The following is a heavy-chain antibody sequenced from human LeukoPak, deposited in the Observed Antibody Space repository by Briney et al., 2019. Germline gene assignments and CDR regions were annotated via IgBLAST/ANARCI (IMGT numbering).Heavy chain of an antibody. J-gene: IGHJ4*02. D-gene: IGHD1-26*01. Sequence: SETLSLTCTVSSGSVSSTIYYWVWIRQPPGKGLEWIGSIYNSGSTYYNPALKSRVTMSVDTSKNQFSLKLTSVTAADTAVYYCAMGGNYGIDYWGQGTLITVSS. CDR3: AMGGNYGIDY. CDR1: SGSVSSTIYY. V-gene: IGHV4-39*01. CDR2: IYNSGST.